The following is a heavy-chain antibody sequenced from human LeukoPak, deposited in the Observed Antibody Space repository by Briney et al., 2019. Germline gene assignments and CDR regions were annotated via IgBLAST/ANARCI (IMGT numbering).Heavy chain of an antibody. D-gene: IGHD3-10*01. J-gene: IGHJ5*02. CDR2: IYYSGST. CDR3: ASRGPPRTMLRGVKSGWFDP. V-gene: IGHV4-59*01. CDR1: GGSISSYY. Sequence: PSETLSLTCTVSGGSISSYYWSWIRQPPGKGLEWIGYIYYSGSTNYNPSLKGRVTISVDTSKNQFSLKLSSVTAADTAVYYCASRGPPRTMLRGVKSGWFDPWGQGTLVTVSS.